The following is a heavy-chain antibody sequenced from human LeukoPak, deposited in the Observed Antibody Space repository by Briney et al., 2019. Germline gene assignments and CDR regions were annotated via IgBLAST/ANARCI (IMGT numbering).Heavy chain of an antibody. Sequence: SETLSLTCTVSGGSISSYYWSWIRQPPGKGLEWIRYIYYSGSTNYNPSLKSRVTISVDTSKNQFSLKLSSVTAADTAVYYCASFIAAAGDDAFDIWGQGTMVTVSS. CDR1: GGSISSYY. CDR3: ASFIAAAGDDAFDI. J-gene: IGHJ3*02. CDR2: IYYSGST. V-gene: IGHV4-59*01. D-gene: IGHD6-13*01.